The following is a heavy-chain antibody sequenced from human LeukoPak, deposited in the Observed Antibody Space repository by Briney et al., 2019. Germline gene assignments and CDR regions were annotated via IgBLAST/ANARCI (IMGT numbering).Heavy chain of an antibody. CDR1: GGSISSYY. J-gene: IGHJ4*02. Sequence: SETLSLTCTVSGGSISSYYWSWIRQPPGKGLEWIGYIYHSGSTYYNPSLKSRVTISVDRSKNQFSLKLSSVTAADTAVYYCAKGGLGLDYWGQGTLVTASS. V-gene: IGHV4-59*12. CDR3: AKGGLGLDY. D-gene: IGHD2-15*01. CDR2: IYHSGST.